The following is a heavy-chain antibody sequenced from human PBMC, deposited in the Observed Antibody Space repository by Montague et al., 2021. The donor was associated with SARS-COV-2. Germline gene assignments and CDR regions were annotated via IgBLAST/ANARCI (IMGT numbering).Heavy chain of an antibody. Sequence: SETLSLTCTVSGGSISSSNYYWGWIRQPPGKGLEWIGNMYYSGSTYYNPSLKRRVTISIDTSKNQFSLKLSSVTAADTAVYYCARDDIVLQGVTKCMDVWGQGTTVTVSS. CDR3: ARDDIVLQGVTKCMDV. V-gene: IGHV4-39*07. D-gene: IGHD3-10*01. CDR2: MYYSGST. J-gene: IGHJ6*02. CDR1: GGSISSSNYY.